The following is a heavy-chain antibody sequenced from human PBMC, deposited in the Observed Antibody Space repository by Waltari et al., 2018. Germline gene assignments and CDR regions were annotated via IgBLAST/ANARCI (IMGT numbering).Heavy chain of an antibody. Sequence: EVQVVEFGGGLVQPGGSLRLSGSASGFPLSSCWMTWVRQAPGKGLEWVANIKTDGSETYYVDSVKGRFTISRDNTKNSLYLQMSSLRAEDTAVYYCAIGGVETSWYWRYWGQGTLVTVSS. CDR1: GFPLSSCW. D-gene: IGHD6-13*01. J-gene: IGHJ4*02. CDR3: AIGGVETSWYWRY. V-gene: IGHV3-7*01. CDR2: IKTDGSET.